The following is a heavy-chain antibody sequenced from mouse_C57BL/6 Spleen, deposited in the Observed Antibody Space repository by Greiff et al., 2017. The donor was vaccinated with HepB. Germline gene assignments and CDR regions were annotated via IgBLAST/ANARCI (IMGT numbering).Heavy chain of an antibody. V-gene: IGHV1-82*01. CDR3: ARSGGHGAFDY. CDR2: IYPGDGDT. CDR1: GYAFSSSW. J-gene: IGHJ2*01. Sequence: VQLQQSGPELVKPGASVKISCKASGYAFSSSWMNWVKQRPGKGLEWIGRIYPGDGDTNYNGKFKGKATMTADKSSSTAYMQLSSLTSEDSVVYYCARSGGHGAFDYWGQGTTLTVSS. D-gene: IGHD3-1*01.